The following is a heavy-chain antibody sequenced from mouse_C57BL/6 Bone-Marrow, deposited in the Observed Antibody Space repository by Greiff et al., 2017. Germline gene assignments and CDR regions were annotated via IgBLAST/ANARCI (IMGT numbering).Heavy chain of an antibody. CDR2: ICSGGSK. J-gene: IGHJ3*01. Sequence: VQLQQSGPGLVQPSQCLSITCTVSGFSLTSYGIHWVRQSPGKGLEWLGVICSGGSKDNNAAFMSRLSITKATSKSQVFFNMNSLQADDTAIYYCAKNPVWGPGTLVTVSA. CDR3: AKNPV. CDR1: GFSLTSYG. V-gene: IGHV2-5*01.